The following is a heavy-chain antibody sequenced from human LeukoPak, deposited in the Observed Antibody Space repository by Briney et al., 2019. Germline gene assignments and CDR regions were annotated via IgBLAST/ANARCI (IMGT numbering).Heavy chain of an antibody. CDR3: ARGLGGWHY. J-gene: IGHJ4*02. D-gene: IGHD3-16*01. CDR2: IYYSGST. CDR1: GGSISSSSYY. Sequence: SETLSLTCTVSGGSISSSSYYWGWIRQPPGKGLEWIGSIYYSGSTYYNPSLKSRVTISVDTSKNQFSLKLSSVTAADTAVYYCARGLGGWHYWGQGTLVTVSS. V-gene: IGHV4-39*01.